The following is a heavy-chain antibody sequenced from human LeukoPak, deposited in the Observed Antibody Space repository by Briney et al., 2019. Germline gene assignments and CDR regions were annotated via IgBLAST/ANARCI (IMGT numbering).Heavy chain of an antibody. J-gene: IGHJ4*02. D-gene: IGHD1-26*01. CDR2: ISYDGSNK. CDR1: GFTFSSYA. V-gene: IGHV3-30-3*01. Sequence: PGGSLRLSCAASGFTFSSYAMHWVRQAPGKGPEWVAVISYDGSNKYYADSVKGRFTISRDNSKNTLYLQMNSLRAEDTAVYYCAKDQGKWEQEHFDYWGQGTLVTVSS. CDR3: AKDQGKWEQEHFDY.